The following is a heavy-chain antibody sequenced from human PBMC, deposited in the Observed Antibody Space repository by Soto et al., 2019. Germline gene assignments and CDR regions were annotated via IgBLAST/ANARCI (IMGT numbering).Heavy chain of an antibody. CDR3: ARHYSYYSNYYYYYGMDV. CDR2: IDPSDSYT. D-gene: IGHD4-4*01. Sequence: PGESLKISCKGSGYSFTSYWISWVRQMPGKGLEWMGRIDPSDSYTNYSPSFQGHVTISADKSISTAYLQWSSLKASDTAMYYCARHYSYYSNYYYYYGMDVWGQGTTVTVSS. J-gene: IGHJ6*02. V-gene: IGHV5-10-1*01. CDR1: GYSFTSYW.